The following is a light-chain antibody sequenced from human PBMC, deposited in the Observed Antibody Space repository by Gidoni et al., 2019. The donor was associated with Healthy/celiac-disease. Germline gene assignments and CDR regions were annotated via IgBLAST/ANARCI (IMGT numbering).Light chain of an antibody. CDR1: KLGDKY. J-gene: IGLJ2*01. V-gene: IGLV3-1*01. CDR2: QDS. CDR3: QAWDSSTLVV. Sequence: SYELTQPPSVSVSPGQTASITCSGDKLGDKYACWYQQKPGQSPVLVIYQDSKRPSGIPERFSGSNSGNTPTLTISGTQAMDEADDYCQAWDSSTLVVFGGGTKLTVL.